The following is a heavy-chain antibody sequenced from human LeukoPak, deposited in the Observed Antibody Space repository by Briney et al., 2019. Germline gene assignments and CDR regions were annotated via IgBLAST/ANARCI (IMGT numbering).Heavy chain of an antibody. V-gene: IGHV4-59*08. J-gene: IGHJ4*02. CDR3: ARHLIGGIPDY. CDR1: GGSISSYY. Sequence: PSETLSLTCTVSGGSISSYYWSWIRQPPGKGLEWIGYIYYSGSTNYNPSLKSRVTISVDTSKNQFSLKLSSVTAADTAVYYCARHLIGGIPDYWGQGTLVTVSS. D-gene: IGHD3-16*01. CDR2: IYYSGST.